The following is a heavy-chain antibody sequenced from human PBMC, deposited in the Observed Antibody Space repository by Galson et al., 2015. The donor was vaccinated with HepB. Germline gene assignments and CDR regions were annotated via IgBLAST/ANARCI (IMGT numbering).Heavy chain of an antibody. CDR2: INAGNGNT. CDR3: ARDGPPVVTAPYYYFDY. CDR1: GYTFTSYA. Sequence: SVKVSCKASGYTFTSYAMHWVRQAPGQRLEWMGWINAGNGNTKYSQKFQGRVTITRDTSASTAYMELSSLRSEDTAVYYCARDGPPVVTAPYYYFDYWGQGTLVTVSS. V-gene: IGHV1-3*01. J-gene: IGHJ4*02. D-gene: IGHD2-21*02.